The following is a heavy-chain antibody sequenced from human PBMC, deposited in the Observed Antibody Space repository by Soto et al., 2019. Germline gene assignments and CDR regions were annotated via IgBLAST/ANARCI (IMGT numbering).Heavy chain of an antibody. J-gene: IGHJ4*02. CDR3: ARDQRAYCGGDCPLGVDY. V-gene: IGHV3-48*02. Sequence: GGSLRLSCAASGFTFSSYSMNWVHQAPGKGLEWVSYISSSSSTIYYADSVKGRFTISRDNAKNSLYLQMNSLRDEDTAVYYCARDQRAYCGGDCPLGVDYWGQGTLVTVS. D-gene: IGHD2-21*02. CDR2: ISSSSSTI. CDR1: GFTFSSYS.